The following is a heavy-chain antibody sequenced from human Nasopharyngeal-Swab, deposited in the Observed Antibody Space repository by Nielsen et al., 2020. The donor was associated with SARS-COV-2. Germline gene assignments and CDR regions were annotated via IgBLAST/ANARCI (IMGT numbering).Heavy chain of an antibody. CDR3: AKDRGCSGGSCYVHWYFDL. CDR2: IGGTGGST. CDR1: GFTFSGYA. V-gene: IGHV3-23*01. D-gene: IGHD2-15*01. Sequence: GESLKISCAASGFTFSGYAMSWVRQAPGKGLEWVAAIGGTGGSTYYADSVKGQFTISRDNSKNTLYLQMNRLRAEDTAVYYCAKDRGCSGGSCYVHWYFDLWGRGTLVTVSS. J-gene: IGHJ2*01.